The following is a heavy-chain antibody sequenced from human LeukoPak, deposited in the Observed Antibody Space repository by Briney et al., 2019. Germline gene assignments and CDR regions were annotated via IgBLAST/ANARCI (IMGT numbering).Heavy chain of an antibody. CDR1: GGTFISYA. CDR3: ARRVGSSPDYYYGMDV. J-gene: IGHJ6*02. Sequence: GSSVKVSFKASGGTFISYASSWVRQAPGQGLEWMGRIIPIFGIANYAQKFQGRVTITADKSTSTAYMELSSLRSEDTAVYHCARRVGSSPDYYYGMDVWGQGTTVTVSS. CDR2: IIPIFGIA. V-gene: IGHV1-69*17. D-gene: IGHD6-6*01.